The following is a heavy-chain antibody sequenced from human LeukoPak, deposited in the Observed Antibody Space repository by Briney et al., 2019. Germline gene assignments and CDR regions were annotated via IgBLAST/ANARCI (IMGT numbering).Heavy chain of an antibody. Sequence: GGSLRLSCAASGFTFSRYWMHWVRQAPGKGLVWVSRINSDGSSTSYADSVKGRFTISRDNSKNTLYLHMGSLRAEDMAVYYCARTPEFCSGGICYSEGYFDYWGQGTLVTVSS. CDR2: INSDGSST. CDR1: GFTFSRYW. J-gene: IGHJ4*02. CDR3: ARTPEFCSGGICYSEGYFDY. D-gene: IGHD2-15*01. V-gene: IGHV3-74*01.